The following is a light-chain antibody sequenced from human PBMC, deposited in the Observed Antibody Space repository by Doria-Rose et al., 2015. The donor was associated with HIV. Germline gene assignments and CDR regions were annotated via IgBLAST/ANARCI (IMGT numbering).Light chain of an antibody. CDR1: QSLLYTSKNY. V-gene: IGKV4-1*01. CDR3: QQYYGTPS. Sequence: TQSPESLGMSLGERATLNCKSNQSLLYTSKNYLAWYQQKPGQPPKLLIYWASTRRSGVPARFSGSGSGTDFTLTISSLEAEDVAVYYCQQYYGTPSFGPGTTVDIK. J-gene: IGKJ3*01. CDR2: WAS.